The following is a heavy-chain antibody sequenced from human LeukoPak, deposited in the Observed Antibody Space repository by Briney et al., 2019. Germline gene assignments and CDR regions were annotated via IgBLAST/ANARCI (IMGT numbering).Heavy chain of an antibody. J-gene: IGHJ3*02. CDR3: TRDWARIAVAGTAAFDI. D-gene: IGHD6-13*01. CDR2: IRSKAFGGTT. V-gene: IGHV3-49*04. CDR1: GFTFGDYA. Sequence: SLRLSCTASGFTFGDYAMSWVRQAPEKGLEWVGFIRSKAFGGTTEYAASVKGRFTISRDDSKSIAYLQMNSLKTEDTAVYYCTRDWARIAVAGTAAFDIWGQGTMVTVSS.